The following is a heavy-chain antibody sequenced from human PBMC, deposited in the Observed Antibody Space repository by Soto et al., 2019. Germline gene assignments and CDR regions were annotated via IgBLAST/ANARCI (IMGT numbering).Heavy chain of an antibody. CDR3: ARNYGEYSLDY. CDR2: IYSGGST. V-gene: IGHV3-66*01. CDR1: GFTVSSNY. D-gene: IGHD4-17*01. Sequence: EVQLVESGGGLVQPGGSLRLSCAASGFTVSSNYMSWVRQAPGKGLEWVSVIYSGGSTYYADSVKGRFTISRDNSKNALYLQMNSLRAEDTAVYYCARNYGEYSLDYWGQGTLVTVSS. J-gene: IGHJ4*02.